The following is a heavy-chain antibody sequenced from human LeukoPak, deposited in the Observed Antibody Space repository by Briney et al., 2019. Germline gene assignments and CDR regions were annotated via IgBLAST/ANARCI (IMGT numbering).Heavy chain of an antibody. Sequence: PETLSLTCTVSGGSMSSYYWSWIRQPPGKGLEWIGYIYYSGSTNYNPSLKSRVTISVDTSKNQFSLKLSSVTAADTAVYYCARRSPVWPDGGVGFFDYWGQGTLVTVSS. CDR2: IYYSGST. D-gene: IGHD4-23*01. V-gene: IGHV4-59*01. J-gene: IGHJ4*02. CDR1: GGSMSSYY. CDR3: ARRSPVWPDGGVGFFDY.